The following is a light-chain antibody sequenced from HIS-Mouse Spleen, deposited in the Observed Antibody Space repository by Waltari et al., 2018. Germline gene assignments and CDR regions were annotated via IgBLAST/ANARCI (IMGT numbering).Light chain of an antibody. CDR3: QAWDSSTVV. CDR2: QDS. CDR1: KVGVKY. Sequence: SYELTQPPSVSVSPGQTASITCSGEKVGVKYACWYQQKPGQSPVLVIYQDSKPPSAIPGRFSGSDSGHTATLTISGTHAMAEADYYCQAWDSSTVVFGGGTKLTVL. V-gene: IGLV3-1*01. J-gene: IGLJ2*01.